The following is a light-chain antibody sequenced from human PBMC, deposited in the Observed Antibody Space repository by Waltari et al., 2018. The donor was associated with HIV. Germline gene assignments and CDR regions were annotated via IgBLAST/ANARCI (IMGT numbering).Light chain of an antibody. CDR2: SNN. J-gene: IGLJ2*01. CDR3: AAWDDSVCGWA. CDR1: GSNVGVNF. Sequence: QSVLTQAPSASGTPGQRVTLSCSGTGSNVGVNFVSWYQQLPGMAPKLLIYSNNERPSRVPDRFSGSKSGASASLAISGLRSEDEAVYFCAAWDDSVCGWAFGEGTKVTVL. V-gene: IGLV1-47*01.